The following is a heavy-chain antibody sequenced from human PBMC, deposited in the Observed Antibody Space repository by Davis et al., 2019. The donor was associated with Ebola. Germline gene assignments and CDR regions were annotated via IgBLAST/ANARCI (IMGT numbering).Heavy chain of an antibody. CDR1: GFIFRDYW. CDR2: IKPDGTVK. CDR3: ARVRGLDV. J-gene: IGHJ6*02. Sequence: GESLKISCAASGFIFRDYWMTWVRQAPGKGLEWVANIKPDGTVKYYVDSVKGRFTIPRDNAKNSLNLQMNSLRVEDTAVYYCARVRGLDVWGQGTTVTVSS. V-gene: IGHV3-7*04.